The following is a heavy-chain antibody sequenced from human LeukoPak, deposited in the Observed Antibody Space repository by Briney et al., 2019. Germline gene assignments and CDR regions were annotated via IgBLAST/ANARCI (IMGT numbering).Heavy chain of an antibody. D-gene: IGHD3-10*01. CDR1: GGSISSSSYY. CDR3: ARHRDYYGSGTYYYYYYMDV. CDR2: IYYSGST. Sequence: SETLSLTCTVSGGSISSSSYYWGWIRQPPGKGLEWIGSIYYSGSTYYNPSLKSRVTISVDTSKKQFSLKLSSVTAADTAVYYCARHRDYYGSGTYYYYYYMDVWGKGATVTLSS. V-gene: IGHV4-39*01. J-gene: IGHJ6*03.